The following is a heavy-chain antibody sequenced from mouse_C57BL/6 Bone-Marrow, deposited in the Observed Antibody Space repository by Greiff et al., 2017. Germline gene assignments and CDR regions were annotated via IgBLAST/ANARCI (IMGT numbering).Heavy chain of an antibody. CDR3: ARDELYYGNVYDVDY. Sequence: QVQLQQPGAELVRPGTSVKLSCKASGYTFTSYWMHWVKQRPGQGLEWIGVIDPSDSYTNYNQKFKGKATLTVDTSSSTAYMQLSSLTSEDSAVYYCARDELYYGNVYDVDYWGQGTSVTVSS. CDR1: GYTFTSYW. J-gene: IGHJ4*01. CDR2: IDPSDSYT. V-gene: IGHV1-59*01. D-gene: IGHD2-1*01.